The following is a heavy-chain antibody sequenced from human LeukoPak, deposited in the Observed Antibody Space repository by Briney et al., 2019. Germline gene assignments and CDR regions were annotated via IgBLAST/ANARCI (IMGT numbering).Heavy chain of an antibody. Sequence: GESLKISFQGSGYTFTTSWIGWVRQMPGKGLEWMGIVYPGDSDTRYSPSFQGQVTISVDKSISTAFLQWSSLKASDTAMYYCARARFCSSGTCYAENWGQGTLVTVSS. D-gene: IGHD2-15*01. CDR3: ARARFCSSGTCYAEN. J-gene: IGHJ4*02. CDR1: GYTFTTSW. CDR2: VYPGDSDT. V-gene: IGHV5-51*01.